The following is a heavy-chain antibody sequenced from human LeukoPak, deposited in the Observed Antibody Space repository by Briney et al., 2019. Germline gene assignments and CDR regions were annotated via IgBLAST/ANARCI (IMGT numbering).Heavy chain of an antibody. Sequence: SVKVSCKASGGTFSSFAINWVRQAPGQGLEWMGGIIPIFATPTYAQKLQGRVTITADESTTTAYMELSSLRSEDTAVYYCARANPRDDSSSFDYWGQGSLVTFSS. CDR1: GGTFSSFA. J-gene: IGHJ4*02. D-gene: IGHD4-11*01. V-gene: IGHV1-69*13. CDR3: ARANPRDDSSSFDY. CDR2: IIPIFATP.